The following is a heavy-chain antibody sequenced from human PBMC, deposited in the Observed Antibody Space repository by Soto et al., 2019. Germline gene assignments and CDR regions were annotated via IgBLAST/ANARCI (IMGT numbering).Heavy chain of an antibody. V-gene: IGHV1-18*01. CDR2: ISAYNGNT. CDR3: AGGSYYANWFDP. J-gene: IGHJ5*02. Sequence: ASVKVSCKASGCTFTSYGISWVRQAPGQGLEWMGWISAYNGNTNYAQKLQGRVTMTTDTSTSTAYMELRSLRSDDTAVYYCAGGSYYANWFDPWGQGTQVTVSS. CDR1: GCTFTSYG. D-gene: IGHD1-26*01.